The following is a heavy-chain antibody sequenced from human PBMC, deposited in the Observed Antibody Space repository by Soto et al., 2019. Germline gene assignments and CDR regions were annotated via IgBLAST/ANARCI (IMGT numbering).Heavy chain of an antibody. V-gene: IGHV4-61*08. D-gene: IGHD5-18*01. Sequence: QVQLQESGPGLVKPSETLSLTCTVSGGSVSSGDYYWSWIRQPPGKGLEWIGYIYYGGSTNHNPSLKSRVSISVDTAKNQFSLKLNSVTAADTAVYYCARIPVDTDMSNWVAPWGQGTLVTVSS. CDR2: IYYGGST. CDR3: ARIPVDTDMSNWVAP. J-gene: IGHJ5*02. CDR1: GGSVSSGDYY.